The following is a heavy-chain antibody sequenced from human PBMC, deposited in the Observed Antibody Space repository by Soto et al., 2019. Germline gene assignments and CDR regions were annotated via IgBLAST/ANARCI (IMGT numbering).Heavy chain of an antibody. CDR2: INHSGST. CDR1: GGSLSGYY. Sequence: WETLSLTCAVYGGSLSGYYWSWIRQPPGKGLEWIGEINHSGSTNYNPSLKSRVTISVDTSKNQFSLKLSSVTAADTAVYYCVHATPYYYYYGMDVWGQGTTVTVSS. V-gene: IGHV4-34*01. J-gene: IGHJ6*02. CDR3: VHATPYYYYYGMDV.